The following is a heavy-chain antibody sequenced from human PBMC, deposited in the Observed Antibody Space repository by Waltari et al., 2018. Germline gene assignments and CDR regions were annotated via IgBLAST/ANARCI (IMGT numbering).Heavy chain of an antibody. V-gene: IGHV4-34*01. CDR1: GGSFSGYY. CDR3: ARVYSISRDYVWGSYRWEPPSNNAFDI. D-gene: IGHD3-16*02. CDR2: IHHSGST. Sequence: QVQLQQWGAGLLKPSETLSLTCAVYGGSFSGYYWSWIRQPPGKGREWIGEIHHSGSTNYNPSLKSRVTISVDTSKNQFSLKLSSVTAADTAVYYCARVYSISRDYVWGSYRWEPPSNNAFDIWGQGTMVTVSS. J-gene: IGHJ3*02.